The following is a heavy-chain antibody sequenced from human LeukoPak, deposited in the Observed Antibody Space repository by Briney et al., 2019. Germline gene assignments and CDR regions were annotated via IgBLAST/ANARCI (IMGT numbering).Heavy chain of an antibody. J-gene: IGHJ4*02. CDR3: AKDRISGSYDY. CDR1: GFTFNNYD. Sequence: GGSLRLSCVASGFTFNNYDMSWVRLAPGKGLQWVSFISYSGGATYYADSVKGRFTISRDNSKNTVYLQMNSLRAEGTGVYYCAKDRISGSYDYWGQGTLVTVSS. CDR2: ISYSGGAT. V-gene: IGHV3-23*01. D-gene: IGHD3-10*01.